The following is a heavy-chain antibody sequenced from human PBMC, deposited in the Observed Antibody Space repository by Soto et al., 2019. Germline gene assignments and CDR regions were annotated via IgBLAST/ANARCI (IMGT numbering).Heavy chain of an antibody. CDR1: GGSITYYY. V-gene: IGHV4-59*08. Sequence: SETLSLTCTVSGGSITYYYWSWIRQPPGKGLEWIGYLYYSGSTNYNPSLRSRVTISVDTSKNQFSLNLSPVTAADTAVYYCARRGGYRGGYADAFDIWGQGTMVTVSS. CDR3: ARRGGYRGGYADAFDI. CDR2: LYYSGST. D-gene: IGHD5-12*01. J-gene: IGHJ3*02.